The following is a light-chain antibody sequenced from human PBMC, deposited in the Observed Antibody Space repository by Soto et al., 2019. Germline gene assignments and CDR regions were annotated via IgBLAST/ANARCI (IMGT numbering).Light chain of an antibody. J-gene: IGKJ5*01. V-gene: IGKV1-39*01. CDR1: QRISAY. Sequence: DIQMTQSPSSLSAYVGDRVTITCRASQRISAYLNWYQHKPGKAPRLLIYTASSLQSGVPSRFSGSGSGTDFTLTISGLQSEDFAVYSCQQYHNWPITFGQGTRLEI. CDR2: TAS. CDR3: QQYHNWPIT.